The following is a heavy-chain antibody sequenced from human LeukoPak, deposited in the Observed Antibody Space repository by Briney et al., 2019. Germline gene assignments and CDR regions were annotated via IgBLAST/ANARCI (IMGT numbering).Heavy chain of an antibody. CDR1: GYTFTSYD. CDR3: ARGLNSLEYCSGGSCSGN. J-gene: IGHJ4*02. CDR2: MNPNSGNT. D-gene: IGHD2-15*01. Sequence: ASVKVSCKASGYTFTSYDINWVRQAPGQGLEWMGWMNPNSGNTGYAQKFQGRVTMTRNTSISTAYMELSSLRSEDTAVYYCARGLNSLEYCSGGSCSGNWGQGTLVTVSS. V-gene: IGHV1-8*01.